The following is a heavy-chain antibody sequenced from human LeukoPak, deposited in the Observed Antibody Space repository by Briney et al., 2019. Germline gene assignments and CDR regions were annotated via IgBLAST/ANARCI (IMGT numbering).Heavy chain of an antibody. J-gene: IGHJ4*02. CDR2: ISSSGSIK. CDR3: AKVSGGYDFDY. D-gene: IGHD2-15*01. Sequence: GGSLRLSCAASGFTFSTYEMNWVRQAPGKGLEWVSYISSSGSIKNYADSVKGRFTISRDNAKNSLYLQMNGLRAEDTAVYYCAKVSGGYDFDYWGQGTLVTVSS. V-gene: IGHV3-48*03. CDR1: GFTFSTYE.